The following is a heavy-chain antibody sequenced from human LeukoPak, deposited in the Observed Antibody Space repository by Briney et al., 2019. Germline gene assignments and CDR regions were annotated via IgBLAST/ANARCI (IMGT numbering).Heavy chain of an antibody. V-gene: IGHV4-59*01. Sequence: NPSETLSLTCTVSGGSISSYYWSWIRQPPGKGLEWIGYIYYSGSTNYNPSLKSRVTISVDTSKNQFSLKLSSVTAADTAVYYCARGYLTAFDIWGRGTMVTVSS. CDR1: GGSISSYY. CDR3: ARGYLTAFDI. CDR2: IYYSGST. D-gene: IGHD2-2*02. J-gene: IGHJ3*02.